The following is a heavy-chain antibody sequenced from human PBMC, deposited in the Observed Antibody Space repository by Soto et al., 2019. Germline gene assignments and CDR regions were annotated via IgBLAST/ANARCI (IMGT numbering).Heavy chain of an antibody. J-gene: IGHJ5*02. CDR1: GASISSGGYY. D-gene: IGHD2-15*01. V-gene: IGHV4-61*08. Sequence: QVQLQESGPGLVKPSETLSLTCTVSGASISSGGYYWSWIRQPPGKGLEWIAYIYHSGNTKYNTSLKNRVNISVDTSKDQFSLRLSSVTAADTAVYYCAREANCSGGTCSSSFWFDPWGQGTLVTVSS. CDR2: IYHSGNT. CDR3: AREANCSGGTCSSSFWFDP.